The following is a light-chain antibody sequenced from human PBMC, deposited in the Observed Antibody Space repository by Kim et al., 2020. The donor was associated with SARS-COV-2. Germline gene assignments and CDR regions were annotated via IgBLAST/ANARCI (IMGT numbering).Light chain of an antibody. CDR2: CAS. Sequence: GERATPTSRARQSVRSSDLVCYQQKPGQPPRLLINCASCRATGSPDRCSGSGSGTDFILTISRLVPDDFSVYYCQQYGSSPPFTFGQGTRLEIK. CDR1: QSVRSSD. CDR3: QQYGSSPPFT. J-gene: IGKJ5*01. V-gene: IGKV3-20*01.